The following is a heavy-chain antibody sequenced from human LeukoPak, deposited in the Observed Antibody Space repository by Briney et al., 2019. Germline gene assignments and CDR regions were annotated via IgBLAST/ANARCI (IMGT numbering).Heavy chain of an antibody. D-gene: IGHD1-7*01. CDR3: AKDLVWNYDFDY. V-gene: IGHV3-43*02. J-gene: IGHJ4*02. CDR1: GFTFDDYA. CDR2: ISGDGGST. Sequence: PGGSLRLSCAASGFTFDDYAMHWVRQAPGKGLEWVSLISGDGGSTYYADSVKGRFTISRDNSKNSLYLQMNSLRTEDTTFYYCAKDLVWNYDFDYCGQGTLVSVSS.